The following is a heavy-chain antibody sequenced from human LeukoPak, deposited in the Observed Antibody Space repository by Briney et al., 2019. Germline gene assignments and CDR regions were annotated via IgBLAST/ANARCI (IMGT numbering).Heavy chain of an antibody. CDR3: AKDPGDSVRGYYMDV. Sequence: QSGGSLRLSCAASGFTFSSYAMHRARQAPGKGLEWVSFIYNDGRKQYYADSLKGRFTISRDNSKNMLYLQVNSVTADDTAVYYCAKDPGDSVRGYYMDVWGKGTTVIVSS. D-gene: IGHD1-26*01. J-gene: IGHJ6*03. CDR2: IYNDGRKQ. V-gene: IGHV3-30*04. CDR1: GFTFSSYA.